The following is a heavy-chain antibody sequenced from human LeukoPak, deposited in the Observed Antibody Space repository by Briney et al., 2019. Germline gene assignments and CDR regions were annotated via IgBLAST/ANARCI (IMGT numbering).Heavy chain of an antibody. D-gene: IGHD1/OR15-1a*01. CDR1: GFTFSSYS. CDR3: ARVGEYWNTWEFDY. Sequence: GGSLRLSCAASGFTFSSYSMNWVRQAPGKGLEWVSSISSSSSYIYYADTVKGRFTISRDNAKNSLYLQMNSLRAEDTAVYYCARVGEYWNTWEFDYWGQGTLVTVSS. V-gene: IGHV3-21*01. CDR2: ISSSSSYI. J-gene: IGHJ4*02.